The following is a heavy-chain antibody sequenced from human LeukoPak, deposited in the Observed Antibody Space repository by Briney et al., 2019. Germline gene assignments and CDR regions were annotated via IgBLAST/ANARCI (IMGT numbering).Heavy chain of an antibody. CDR3: TRDQTPYY. Sequence: GGSLKLSCTASGFTFGDYAMTWVRQAPGKGLEWVGFIRSTVYGGTPEYAASVKGRFTISRDDSKGIAYLQMNSLKTEDTAVYYCTRDQTPYYWGQGTLVTVSS. CDR1: GFTFGDYA. CDR2: IRSTVYGGTP. J-gene: IGHJ4*02. V-gene: IGHV3-49*04.